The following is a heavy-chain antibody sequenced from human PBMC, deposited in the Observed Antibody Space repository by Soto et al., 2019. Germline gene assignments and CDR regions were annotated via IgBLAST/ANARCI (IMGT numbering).Heavy chain of an antibody. CDR1: GFAFSSYS. D-gene: IGHD3-9*01. CDR3: ARVLTPSSLDY. Sequence: EVQLVESGGGLVQPGGSLRLSCAASGFAFSSYSMKWVRQAPGKGLEWVSYISARSSTVYYADSVKGRFTISRDNDKNSLYLQMNNLRDEDTAVYYCARVLTPSSLDYWGQGTLVTVSS. CDR2: ISARSSTV. V-gene: IGHV3-48*02. J-gene: IGHJ4*02.